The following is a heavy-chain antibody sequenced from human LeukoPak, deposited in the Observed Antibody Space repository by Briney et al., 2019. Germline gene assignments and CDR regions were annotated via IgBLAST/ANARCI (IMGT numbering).Heavy chain of an antibody. J-gene: IGHJ2*01. V-gene: IGHV3-48*01. Sequence: GGSLRLSCAASGFTFSSYSMNWVRQAPGKGLEWVSYISSSSSTIYYADSVKGRFTISRDNAKNSLYLQMNSLRAEDTAVYYCARDRNAYGDYNWYSDLWGRGTLVTVSS. D-gene: IGHD4-17*01. CDR3: ARDRNAYGDYNWYSDL. CDR1: GFTFSSYS. CDR2: ISSSSSTI.